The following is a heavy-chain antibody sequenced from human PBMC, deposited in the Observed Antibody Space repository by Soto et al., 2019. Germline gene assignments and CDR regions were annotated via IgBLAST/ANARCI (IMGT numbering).Heavy chain of an antibody. J-gene: IGHJ4*02. CDR3: ARTYSSSWSPCDY. D-gene: IGHD6-13*01. Sequence: QVQLQQWGAGLLKPSETLSLTCAVYGGSFSGYYWSWIRQPPGKGLEWIGEINHSGGTNYNPSLKRSVTRRVDPSNDPFSRKLSPVIAAATAVCSCARTYSSSWSPCDYWGQGTLVTVSS. CDR2: INHSGGT. CDR1: GGSFSGYY. V-gene: IGHV4-34*01.